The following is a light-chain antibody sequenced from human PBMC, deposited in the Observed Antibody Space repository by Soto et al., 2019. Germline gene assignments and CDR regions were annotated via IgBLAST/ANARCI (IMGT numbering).Light chain of an antibody. CDR3: CSYAGSYTYVV. Sequence: QSALTQPRSLSGSPGQSVTISCTGTSSDVGGYNYVSWYQQHPGKAPKLMIYDVSKRPSGVPDRFSGSKSGTTASLTISGLQAEDEADYYCCSYAGSYTYVVFGGGTKLTVL. J-gene: IGLJ2*01. CDR2: DVS. CDR1: SSDVGGYNY. V-gene: IGLV2-11*01.